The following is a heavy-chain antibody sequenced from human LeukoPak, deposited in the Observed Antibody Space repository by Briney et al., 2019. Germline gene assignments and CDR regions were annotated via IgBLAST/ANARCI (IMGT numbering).Heavy chain of an antibody. D-gene: IGHD4-23*01. CDR3: ARHRSDTGGKKGVNWFDP. J-gene: IGHJ5*02. CDR1: GGSIKNYY. V-gene: IGHV4-59*01. Sequence: SETLSLTCSVSGGSIKNYYWSWIRQPPGKGLEWLGNIYFGGTTDYNSSLKSRLTISVDTFKNQLSLNLQSVTAADTATYYCARHRSDTGGKKGVNWFDPWGQGTLVAVSS. CDR2: IYFGGTT.